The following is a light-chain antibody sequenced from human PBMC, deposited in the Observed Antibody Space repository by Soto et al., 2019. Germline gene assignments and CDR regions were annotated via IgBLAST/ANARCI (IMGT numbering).Light chain of an antibody. CDR3: QQYDNLPLT. V-gene: IGKV3-20*01. CDR2: GAS. J-gene: IGKJ4*01. CDR1: QSVSSSY. Sequence: EIVLTQSPGTLSLSPGERATHSCRASQSVSSSYLAWYQQKPGQAPRLLIYGASSRATGIPDRFSGSGSGTDFTFTISSLQPEDIATYYCQQYDNLPLTFGGGTKVEIQ.